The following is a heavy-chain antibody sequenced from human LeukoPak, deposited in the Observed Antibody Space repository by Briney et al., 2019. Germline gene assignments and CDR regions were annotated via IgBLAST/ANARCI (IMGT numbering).Heavy chain of an antibody. J-gene: IGHJ4*02. CDR1: GFTLSKYA. CDR3: SRGKDHDFWNPFDH. Sequence: GGSLRLSRAASGFTLSKYAMNWVRQAPGKGLEWVSGIDGSGGRPPSADSVKGRFTISRDISKNTLYLQMDSLRAEDTAAYYCSRGKDHDFWNPFDHWGQGTLVTLSS. D-gene: IGHD3-3*01. CDR2: IDGSGGRP. V-gene: IGHV3-23*01.